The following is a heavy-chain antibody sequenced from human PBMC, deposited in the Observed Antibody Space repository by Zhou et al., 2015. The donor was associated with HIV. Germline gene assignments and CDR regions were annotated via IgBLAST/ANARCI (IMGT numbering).Heavy chain of an antibody. D-gene: IGHD4/OR15-4a*01. Sequence: QVQLVQSGTEVKKPGSSVKISCKTSGGTFSGSEISWVRQVPGQGLEWMGGITPIFAIVNYAQKFRGRVTITVDRHTSAAYMELSSLTSEDTAVYFCARGNMNHDYGLDLWAEGT. CDR1: GGTFSGSE. CDR2: ITPIFAIV. J-gene: IGHJ3*01. V-gene: IGHV1-69*17. CDR3: ARGNMNHDYGLDL.